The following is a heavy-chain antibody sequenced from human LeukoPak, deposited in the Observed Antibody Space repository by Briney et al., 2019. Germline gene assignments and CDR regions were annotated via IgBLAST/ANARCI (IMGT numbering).Heavy chain of an antibody. V-gene: IGHV3-21*01. Sequence: PGGSLRLSCAASGFTFYDYGMSWVRQAPGKGLEWVSSISSSSSYIYYADSVKGRFTISRDNAKNSLYLQMNSLRAEDTAVYYCARDFCIAARPNWFDPWGQGTLVTVSS. J-gene: IGHJ5*02. CDR2: ISSSSSYI. CDR1: GFTFYDYG. D-gene: IGHD6-6*01. CDR3: ARDFCIAARPNWFDP.